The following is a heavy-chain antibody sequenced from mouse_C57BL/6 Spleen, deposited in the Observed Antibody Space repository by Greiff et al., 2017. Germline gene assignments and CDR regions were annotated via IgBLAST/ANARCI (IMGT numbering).Heavy chain of an antibody. D-gene: IGHD1-1*01. J-gene: IGHJ4*01. Sequence: QVQLQQPGAELVKPGASVKLSCKASGYTFTSYWMHWVKQRPGQGLKWIGMIRPNSGSTNYNEKFKSKATLTVDKSSCTAYMELSSLTSEDSAVYYCARERYYYGSSCGYYAMNYWGQGTSVTVSS. V-gene: IGHV1-64*01. CDR3: ARERYYYGSSCGYYAMNY. CDR1: GYTFTSYW. CDR2: IRPNSGST.